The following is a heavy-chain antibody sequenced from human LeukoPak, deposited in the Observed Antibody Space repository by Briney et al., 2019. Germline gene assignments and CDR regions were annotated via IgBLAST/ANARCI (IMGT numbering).Heavy chain of an antibody. J-gene: IGHJ5*02. Sequence: GGSLRLSCAASGFTFTSYWMSWVRQAPGKGLEGVANIKYERSEKYYLDSVKGPFTISRDNAKNALYLQMNSLRAEDTAVYYCARLRYGGFDPWGQGTLVTVSS. CDR1: GFTFTSYW. D-gene: IGHD5-18*01. CDR3: ARLRYGGFDP. V-gene: IGHV3-7*01. CDR2: IKYERSEK.